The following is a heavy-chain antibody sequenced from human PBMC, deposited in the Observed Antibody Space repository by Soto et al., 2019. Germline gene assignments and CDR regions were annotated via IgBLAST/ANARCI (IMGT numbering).Heavy chain of an antibody. D-gene: IGHD3-9*01. J-gene: IGHJ4*02. V-gene: IGHV3-66*01. CDR2: IYSGGST. CDR1: GFNVSSNY. CDR3: ARVEPGYDILTGYYYDY. Sequence: PGGSLRHSCAAAGFNVSSNYMSWVRQATEKGLECFSVIYSGGSTFYADSVKGRFTISRDNSKNTLYLQMNSLRAEDTAVYYCARVEPGYDILTGYYYDYWGQGTLVTVSS.